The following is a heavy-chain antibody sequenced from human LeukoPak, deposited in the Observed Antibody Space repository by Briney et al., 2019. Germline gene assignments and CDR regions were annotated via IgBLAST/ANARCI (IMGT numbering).Heavy chain of an antibody. CDR1: GYTFTNYG. V-gene: IGHV1-46*01. CDR3: ASLCGGDCYSVPLDAFDI. CDR2: INPSDGST. D-gene: IGHD2-21*02. Sequence: ASVKVSCKASGYTFTNYGITWVRQAPGQGLEWVGIINPSDGSTNYAQRFQGTITMARDTSTSTVYMEMSSLRSEDTAVYYCASLCGGDCYSVPLDAFDIWGQGTMVTVSS. J-gene: IGHJ3*02.